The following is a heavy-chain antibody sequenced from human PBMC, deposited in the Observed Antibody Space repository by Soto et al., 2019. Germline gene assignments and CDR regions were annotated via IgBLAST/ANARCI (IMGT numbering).Heavy chain of an antibody. CDR1: GFTFSSYW. D-gene: IGHD1-20*01. CDR3: AREGYNWNYYYYYGMDV. CDR2: IKQDGSEK. V-gene: IGHV3-7*01. J-gene: IGHJ6*02. Sequence: GGSLRLSCAASGFTFSSYWMSWVRQAPGKGLEWVANIKQDGSEKYYVDSVKGRFTISRDNAKNSLYLQMNSLRAEDTAVYYCAREGYNWNYYYYYGMDVWGQGTTVTVSS.